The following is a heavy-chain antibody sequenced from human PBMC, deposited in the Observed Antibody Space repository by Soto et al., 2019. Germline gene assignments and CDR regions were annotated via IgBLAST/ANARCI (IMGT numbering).Heavy chain of an antibody. CDR1: GFTFTSSA. D-gene: IGHD3-10*01. J-gene: IGHJ4*02. Sequence: QMQLVQSGPEVKKPGTSVKVSCKASGFTFTSSAVQWVRQARGQRLEWIGWIVVGSGNTNYAQKFQERVTITRDMSTSTSDMELSSLRSEDTAVYYCAADPGFYYFDYWGQGTLVTVSS. V-gene: IGHV1-58*01. CDR2: IVVGSGNT. CDR3: AADPGFYYFDY.